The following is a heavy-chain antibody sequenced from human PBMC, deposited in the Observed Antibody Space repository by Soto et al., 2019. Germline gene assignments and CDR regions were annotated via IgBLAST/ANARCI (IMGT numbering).Heavy chain of an antibody. Sequence: GGSLRLSCAASGFTFSSYAMSWVRQAPGKGLEWVSAISGSGGSTYYADSVKGRFTISRDNSKNTLYLQMNSLRAEDTAVYYCAKTAHYGSGSYPSPDYWGQGTLVTVSS. CDR3: AKTAHYGSGSYPSPDY. J-gene: IGHJ4*02. CDR1: GFTFSSYA. D-gene: IGHD3-10*01. CDR2: ISGSGGST. V-gene: IGHV3-23*01.